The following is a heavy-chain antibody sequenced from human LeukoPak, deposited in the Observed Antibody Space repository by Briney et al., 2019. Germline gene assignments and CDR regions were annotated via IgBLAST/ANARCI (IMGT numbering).Heavy chain of an antibody. Sequence: SETLSLTCTVSGXSISSYYWSWIRQPPGKGLEWIGYIYYSGSTNYNPSLKSRVTISLDTSKNQFSLKLSSVTAADTAVYYCARAVYSGSPHFDYWGQGILVTVSS. CDR1: GXSISSYY. CDR3: ARAVYSGSPHFDY. D-gene: IGHD1-26*01. V-gene: IGHV4-59*08. CDR2: IYYSGST. J-gene: IGHJ4*02.